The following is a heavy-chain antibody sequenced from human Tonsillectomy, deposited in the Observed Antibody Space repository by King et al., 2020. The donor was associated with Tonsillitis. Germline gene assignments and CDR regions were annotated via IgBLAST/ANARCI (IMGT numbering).Heavy chain of an antibody. J-gene: IGHJ3*02. Sequence: VQLVESGGGLVQPGGSLRLSCATSGSTFSSSAMTWVRQAPGEGLDWVSVITGGGGTPSYPESVKGRFTISRDNSKNTVYLEMNNLSAEDTAVYYWAKFLFEWLLPDDAFDIWGQGTLVTVSS. CDR1: GSTFSSSA. D-gene: IGHD3-9*01. CDR2: ITGGGGTP. CDR3: AKFLFEWLLPDDAFDI. V-gene: IGHV3-23*04.